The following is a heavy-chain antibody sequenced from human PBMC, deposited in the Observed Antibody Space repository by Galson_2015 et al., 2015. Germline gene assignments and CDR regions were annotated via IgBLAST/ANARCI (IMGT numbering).Heavy chain of an antibody. Sequence: SLRLSCAASGFTFSDYYMSWIRQAPGKGLEWVSYISSSGSTIYYADSVKGRFTISRDNAKNSLYLQMNSLRAEDTAVYYCARDLLYDSSGYYYGWAFDIWGQGTMVTVSS. CDR2: ISSSGSTI. J-gene: IGHJ3*02. V-gene: IGHV3-11*04. CDR3: ARDLLYDSSGYYYGWAFDI. D-gene: IGHD3-22*01. CDR1: GFTFSDYY.